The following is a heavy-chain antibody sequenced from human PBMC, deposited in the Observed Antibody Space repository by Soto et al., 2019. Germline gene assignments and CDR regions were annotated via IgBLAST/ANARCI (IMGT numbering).Heavy chain of an antibody. Sequence: SQTLSLTCAISGDSVSSNSAAWNWIRQSPSRGLEWLGRTYYRSKWYNDYAVSVKSRITINPDTSKNQFSLQLNSVTPEDTAVYYCAKDTYYYGRSGYYTFDYWGQGTLVTVSS. J-gene: IGHJ4*02. D-gene: IGHD3-22*01. CDR2: TYYRSKWYN. CDR3: AKDTYYYGRSGYYTFDY. V-gene: IGHV6-1*01. CDR1: GDSVSSNSAA.